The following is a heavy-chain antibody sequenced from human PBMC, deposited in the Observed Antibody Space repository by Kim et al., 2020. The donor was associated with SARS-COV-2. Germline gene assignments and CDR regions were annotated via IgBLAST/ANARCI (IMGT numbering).Heavy chain of an antibody. J-gene: IGHJ1*01. V-gene: IGHV3-30*18. Sequence: GGSLRLSCAASGFTFSSYGMHWVRQAPGKGLEWVAVISYDGSNKYYADSVKGRFTISRDNSKNTLYLQMNSLRAEDTAVYYCAKLFAPRKYSSSPHWGQG. CDR1: GFTFSSYG. CDR2: ISYDGSNK. D-gene: IGHD6-6*01. CDR3: AKLFAPRKYSSSPH.